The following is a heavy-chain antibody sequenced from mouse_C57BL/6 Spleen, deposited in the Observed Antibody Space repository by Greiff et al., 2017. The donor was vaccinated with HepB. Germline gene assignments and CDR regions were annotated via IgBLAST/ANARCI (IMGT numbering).Heavy chain of an antibody. CDR2: ISSGSSTI. Sequence: EVKLVESGGGLVKPGGSLKLSCAASGFTFSDYGMHWVRQAPEKGLEWVAYISSGSSTIYYADTVKGRFTISRDNAKNTLFLQMTSLRSEDTAMYYCARGTPNYYGSSHWYFDVWGTGTTVTVSS. V-gene: IGHV5-17*01. D-gene: IGHD1-1*01. J-gene: IGHJ1*03. CDR3: ARGTPNYYGSSHWYFDV. CDR1: GFTFSDYG.